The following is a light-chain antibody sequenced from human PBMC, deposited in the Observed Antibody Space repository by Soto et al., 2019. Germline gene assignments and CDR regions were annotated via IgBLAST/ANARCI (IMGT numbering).Light chain of an antibody. Sequence: DIQLTQSPSFLSASVGDRVTITCRASQDINTFLAWCQQKPGKAPKLLIYGASTLQSGVPSRFSGSGSGTEFTLTISSLQPEDFAVYYCEQYNNWFSITFGQGTRLEIK. V-gene: IGKV1-9*01. CDR3: EQYNNWFSIT. J-gene: IGKJ5*01. CDR1: QDINTF. CDR2: GAS.